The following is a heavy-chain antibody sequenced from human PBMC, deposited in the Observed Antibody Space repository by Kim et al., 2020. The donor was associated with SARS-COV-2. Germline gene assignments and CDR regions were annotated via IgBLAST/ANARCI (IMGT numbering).Heavy chain of an antibody. Sequence: GGSLRLSCTASGFTFSPFAMHWVRQAPGKGLEWVSLIRADESKKYYAESVKDRFSVSRDNSKNTLYLQMNSLRSEDTATYYCARNFGVATMIGDVWGLGTMVTVSS. CDR1: GFTFSPFA. D-gene: IGHD3-3*01. CDR2: IRADESKK. J-gene: IGHJ3*01. V-gene: IGHV3-30*02. CDR3: ARNFGVATMIGDV.